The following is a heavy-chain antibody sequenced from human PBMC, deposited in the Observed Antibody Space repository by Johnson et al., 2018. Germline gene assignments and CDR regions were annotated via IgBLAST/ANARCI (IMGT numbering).Heavy chain of an antibody. Sequence: VQLVESGAEVKEPGSSVKLSCRSSGGSYSHYAISWVRQAPGQGPEWLGGIIPVFGTSTYAQKFQDRVIFSADDPTRTADMELTSLRTEDTAIYYSARGFSYKTDWGQGTQVTVSS. CDR3: ARGFSYKTD. J-gene: IGHJ1*01. D-gene: IGHD1-14*01. CDR2: IIPVFGTS. CDR1: GGSYSHYA. V-gene: IGHV1-69*01.